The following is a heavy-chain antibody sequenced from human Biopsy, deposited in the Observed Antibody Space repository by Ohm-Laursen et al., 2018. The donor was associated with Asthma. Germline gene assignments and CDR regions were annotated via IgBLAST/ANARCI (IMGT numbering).Heavy chain of an antibody. J-gene: IGHJ6*02. Sequence: SSVKVSCKAPGGTFSNFAISWVRQAPGQGLEWLGGIMTVFGTTNYAQKFQGRVTITAGEPTSTAYMEVTSLRSEDTAIYYCARCQVGYSSGWSLLLKKIYYSGMDVWGQGTAVTVSS. CDR2: IMTVFGTT. CDR3: ARCQVGYSSGWSLLLKKIYYSGMDV. D-gene: IGHD6-19*01. V-gene: IGHV1-69*01. CDR1: GGTFSNFA.